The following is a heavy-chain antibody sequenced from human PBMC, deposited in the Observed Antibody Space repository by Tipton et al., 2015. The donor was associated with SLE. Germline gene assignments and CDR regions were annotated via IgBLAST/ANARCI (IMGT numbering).Heavy chain of an antibody. CDR1: GFTFDDYA. Sequence: SLRLSCAASGFTFDDYAMHWVRQAPGKGLEWVSGISWNSGSIGYADSVKGRFTISRDNAKNSLYLQMNSLRAEDTALYYCAKDISIVVVPAAHFDYWGQGPLVTVSS. CDR2: ISWNSGSI. V-gene: IGHV3-9*01. CDR3: AKDISIVVVPAAHFDY. D-gene: IGHD2-2*01. J-gene: IGHJ4*02.